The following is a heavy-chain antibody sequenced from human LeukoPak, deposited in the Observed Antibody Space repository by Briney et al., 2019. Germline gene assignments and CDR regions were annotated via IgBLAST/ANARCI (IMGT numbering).Heavy chain of an antibody. V-gene: IGHV4-59*01. CDR2: IYYSGST. D-gene: IGHD4-17*01. Sequence: SETLSLTCTVSGGSISSYYWSWIRQPPGKGLEWIGYIYYSGSTNYNPSLKSRVTISVDTSKNQFSLKLSSVTAADTAVYYCARDLYGDYPRGYYGMDGWGKGTTVTVSS. J-gene: IGHJ6*04. CDR3: ARDLYGDYPRGYYGMDG. CDR1: GGSISSYY.